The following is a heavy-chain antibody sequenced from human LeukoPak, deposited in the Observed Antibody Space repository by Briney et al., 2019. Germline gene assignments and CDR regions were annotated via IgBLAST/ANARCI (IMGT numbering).Heavy chain of an antibody. CDR1: GGSISSSSYY. J-gene: IGHJ6*03. Sequence: SETLSLTCTVSGGSISSSSYYWGWIRQPPGKGLEWIGSIYYSGSTNCNPSLKSRVNISVDTSKNQFSLKVNSVTAADTAVYFCARDETYSSDWPSNHYYYYMDVWGKGTTVTVSS. CDR3: ARDETYSSDWPSNHYYYYMDV. CDR2: IYYSGST. V-gene: IGHV4-39*07. D-gene: IGHD6-19*01.